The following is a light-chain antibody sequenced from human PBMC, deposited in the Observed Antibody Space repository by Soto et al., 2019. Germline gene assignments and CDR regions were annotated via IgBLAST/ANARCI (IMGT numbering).Light chain of an antibody. J-gene: IGKJ1*01. CDR1: QSVSSH. V-gene: IGKV3-15*01. CDR2: RAS. CDR3: QQYHNWPRT. Sequence: TQSPDSLAFSAGERATLSCRASQSVSSHLAWYHQKPGKAPRLLIYRASPRDTGIPARFSGSGSGTEFTLTISSLQSEDFAVYYCQQYHNWPRTFGQGTKVDI.